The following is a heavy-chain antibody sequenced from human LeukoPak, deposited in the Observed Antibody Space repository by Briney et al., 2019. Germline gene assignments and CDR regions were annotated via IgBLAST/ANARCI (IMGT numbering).Heavy chain of an antibody. V-gene: IGHV4-59*08. CDR1: GGSISGYY. Sequence: PSETLFLTCTVSGGSISGYYWSWIRQPPGKGLEWIGYVYYSGSTNYNPSLKSRVTISVDTSKNQFSLKLNSVTAADTAVYYCARYGGSPSNYFDYWGQGTLVTVSS. CDR2: VYYSGST. D-gene: IGHD1-26*01. CDR3: ARYGGSPSNYFDY. J-gene: IGHJ4*02.